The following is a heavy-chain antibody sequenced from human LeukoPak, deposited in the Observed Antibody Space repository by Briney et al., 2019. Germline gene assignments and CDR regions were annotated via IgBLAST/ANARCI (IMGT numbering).Heavy chain of an antibody. J-gene: IGHJ4*02. V-gene: IGHV1-2*02. Sequence: GASVKVSCKASGYTFTGYYMHWVRQAPGQGLEWMGWINPNNGGTYFAQKFQGRVTMTRDTSISTAYMELSRLRSDDTAVYYCARVGARITMVRGGINKYYFDYWGQGTLVTVSS. D-gene: IGHD3-10*01. CDR2: INPNNGGT. CDR1: GYTFTGYY. CDR3: ARVGARITMVRGGINKYYFDY.